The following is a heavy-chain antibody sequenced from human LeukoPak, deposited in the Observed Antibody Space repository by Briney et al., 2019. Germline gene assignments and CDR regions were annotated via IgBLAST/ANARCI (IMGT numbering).Heavy chain of an antibody. V-gene: IGHV3-48*01. CDR2: ISSSGSTI. CDR3: ARSYSGSYFH. CDR1: GFTFSSYS. J-gene: IGHJ4*02. D-gene: IGHD1-26*01. Sequence: GGSLRLSCAASGFTFSSYSMNWVRQAPGKGLEWVSYISSSGSTIYYADSVKGRFTISRDNSKNTLYLQMNSLRAEDTAVYYCARSYSGSYFHWGRGTLVTVSS.